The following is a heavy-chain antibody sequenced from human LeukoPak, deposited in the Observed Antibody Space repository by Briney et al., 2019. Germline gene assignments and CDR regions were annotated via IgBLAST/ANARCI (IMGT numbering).Heavy chain of an antibody. CDR1: DGSFSGNY. CDR3: ARAGSGYDYYFYYYMDV. Sequence: SETLSLTCTVSDGSFSGNYWTWIRQPAGKGLEWVGRIYTSGSTNYNPSLKSRVTMSVDTSKNQFSLKLSSVTAADTAVYYCARAGSGYDYYFYYYMDVWGKGTTVTVSS. V-gene: IGHV4-4*07. J-gene: IGHJ6*03. CDR2: IYTSGST. D-gene: IGHD5-12*01.